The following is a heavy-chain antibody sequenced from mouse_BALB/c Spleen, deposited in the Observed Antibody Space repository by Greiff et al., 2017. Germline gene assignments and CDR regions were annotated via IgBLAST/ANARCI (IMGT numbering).Heavy chain of an antibody. D-gene: IGHD2-1*01. V-gene: IGHV5-6-5*01. CDR1: GFTFSSYA. J-gene: IGHJ3*01. Sequence: EVKVEESGGGLVKPGGSLKLSCAASGFTFSSYAMSWVRQTPEKRLEWVASISSGGSTYYPDSVKGRFTISRDNARNILYLQMSSLRSEDTAMYYCARGDGNFAWFAYWGQGTLVTVSA. CDR3: ARGDGNFAWFAY. CDR2: ISSGGST.